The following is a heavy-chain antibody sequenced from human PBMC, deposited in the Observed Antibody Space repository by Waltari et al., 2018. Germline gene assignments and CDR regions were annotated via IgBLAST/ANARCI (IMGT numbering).Heavy chain of an antibody. Sequence: QVQLQESGPGLVKPSQTLSLTCTVSGDSISSGGYYWSWIRQHPGKGLEWIGYISYSGSTYYNPALKSRVTISVDTSKNQFSLKLSSVTAADTAVYYCARSPNWNYADAFDIWGQGTMVTVSS. V-gene: IGHV4-31*03. CDR3: ARSPNWNYADAFDI. J-gene: IGHJ3*02. CDR2: ISYSGST. CDR1: GDSISSGGYY. D-gene: IGHD1-7*01.